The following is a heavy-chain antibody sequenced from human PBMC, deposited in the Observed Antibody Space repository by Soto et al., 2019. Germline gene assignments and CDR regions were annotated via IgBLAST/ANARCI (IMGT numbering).Heavy chain of an antibody. D-gene: IGHD3-16*01. J-gene: IGHJ4*02. CDR2: IYPSGTI. Sequence: PSETLSLTCAVSGVSITTNGNSWSWIRQPPGKGLEWIGYIYPSGTIFYNPSLNSRVTISAGTSNNQFSLKLTSVTAADTAVYFCATYTAFAKYYFDYWGRGTLVT. CDR1: GVSITTNGNS. V-gene: IGHV4-30-2*01. CDR3: ATYTAFAKYYFDY.